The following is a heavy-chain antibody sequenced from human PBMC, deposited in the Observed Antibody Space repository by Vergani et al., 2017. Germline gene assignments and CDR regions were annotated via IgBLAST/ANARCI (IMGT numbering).Heavy chain of an antibody. V-gene: IGHV1-8*01. D-gene: IGHD3-3*01. CDR3: GRGRSLCDFWSLPPYGMDV. CDR1: GYTFTSYD. J-gene: IGHJ6*02. Sequence: QVQLVQSGAEVKKPGASVKVSCKASGYTFTSYDINWVRQATGQGLEWMGWMNPNSGNTGYAQKFQGRVTMTRNTSISTAYMELSSLRSEDTAVYYCGRGRSLCDFWSLPPYGMDVWGQGTTVTVSS. CDR2: MNPNSGNT.